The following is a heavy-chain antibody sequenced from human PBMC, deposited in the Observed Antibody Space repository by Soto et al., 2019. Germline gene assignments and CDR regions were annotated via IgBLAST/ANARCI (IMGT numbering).Heavy chain of an antibody. Sequence: SETLSLTCAVYGGSFSCYYWIWIRQPPGKGLEWIGEINHSGSTNYNPSLKSRVTISVDTSKNQFSLKLSSVTAADTAVYYCARIKRLWSHYYYYGMDVWGQGTTVTVSS. CDR2: INHSGST. D-gene: IGHD3-10*01. CDR1: GGSFSCYY. J-gene: IGHJ6*02. CDR3: ARIKRLWSHYYYYGMDV. V-gene: IGHV4-34*01.